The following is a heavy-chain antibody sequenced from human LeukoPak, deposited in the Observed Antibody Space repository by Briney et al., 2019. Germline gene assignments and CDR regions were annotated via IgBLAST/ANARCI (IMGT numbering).Heavy chain of an antibody. CDR3: ARDLGYGGNSFDV. D-gene: IGHD4-23*01. CDR2: INTDGSRT. V-gene: IGHV3-74*01. CDR1: GFIFSNAW. J-gene: IGHJ3*01. Sequence: GGSLRLSCVGSGFIFSNAWMHWVRQAPGTGLVWASRINTDGSRTNYADSVKGRFTISRDNAKDTLFLQMNSLRAEDTAVYYCARDLGYGGNSFDVWGQGTMVTVSS.